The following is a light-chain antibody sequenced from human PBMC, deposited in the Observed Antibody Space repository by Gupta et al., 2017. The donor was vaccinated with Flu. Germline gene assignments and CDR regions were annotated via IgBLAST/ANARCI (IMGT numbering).Light chain of an antibody. CDR3: QQYGDSRT. V-gene: IGKV3-20*01. J-gene: IGKJ1*01. CDR2: DVS. Sequence: EVMMTQSPGTLSLSPGERATLSCRASPSVTNNYLAWYQHKPGQAPRLLIYDVSIRATGVPDRFIGGGSGTDFTLTINRLEPEDFAVYYCQQYGDSRTFGQGTKVEIK. CDR1: PSVTNNY.